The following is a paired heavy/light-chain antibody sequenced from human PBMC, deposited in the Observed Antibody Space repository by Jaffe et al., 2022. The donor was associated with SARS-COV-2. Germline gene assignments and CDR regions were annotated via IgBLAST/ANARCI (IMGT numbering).Light chain of an antibody. CDR2: WAS. CDR3: QQYYSTPLR. CDR1: QSVLYSSNNRDY. Sequence: DIVVTQSPDSLAVSLGERATINCKSSQSVLYSSNNRDYLAWYQQKPGQPPKLLIHWASTRESGVPDRFSGSGSGTDFTLTISCLQAEDVAVYYCQQYYSTPLRFGQGTKVEVK. V-gene: IGKV4-1*01. J-gene: IGKJ1*01.
Heavy chain of an antibody. D-gene: IGHD3-3*01. J-gene: IGHJ6*02. Sequence: QVQLVESGGGVVQPGMSLRLSCAASGFTFSSYGMHWVRQAPGKGLEWVAVISYDGSNEYYADSVKGRFTISRDNSKNTLYLRLNSLRAEDTAVYYCAKLPHTDTTVFGGMDVWGQGTTVTVSS. CDR2: ISYDGSNE. CDR1: GFTFSSYG. CDR3: AKLPHTDTTVFGGMDV. V-gene: IGHV3-30*18.